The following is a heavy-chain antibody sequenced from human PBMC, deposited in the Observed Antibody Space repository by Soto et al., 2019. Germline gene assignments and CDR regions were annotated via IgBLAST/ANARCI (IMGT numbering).Heavy chain of an antibody. J-gene: IGHJ5*02. CDR3: GWALVGAAVPTATAS. Sequence: QVQLQESGPGLVKPSETLSLTCTVSGGSIYRSGYYWGWIRQPPGRGLEWIGNIDYNGATYSNPSLTIRVPVSRDTSKNKFSFKLTSRTAAAADLSNCGWALVGAAVPTATASWGPGTPVAVSS. CDR1: GGSIYRSGYY. V-gene: IGHV4-39*01. D-gene: IGHD2-2*02. CDR2: IDYNGAT.